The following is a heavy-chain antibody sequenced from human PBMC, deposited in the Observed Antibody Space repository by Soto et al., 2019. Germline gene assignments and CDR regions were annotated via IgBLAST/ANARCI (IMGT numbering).Heavy chain of an antibody. CDR2: ISGSGGST. Sequence: GGSLRLSCAASGFTFSSYAMSWVRQAPGKGLEWVSAISGSGGSTYYADSVKGRFTISRDNSKNTLYLQMNSLRAEDTAVYYCAKGDLQLERRFLLYYFDYWGQGTLVTGSS. CDR1: GFTFSSYA. J-gene: IGHJ4*02. CDR3: AKGDLQLERRFLLYYFDY. V-gene: IGHV3-23*01. D-gene: IGHD1-1*01.